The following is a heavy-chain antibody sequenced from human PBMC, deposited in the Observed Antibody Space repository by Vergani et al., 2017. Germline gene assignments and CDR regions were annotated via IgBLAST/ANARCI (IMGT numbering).Heavy chain of an antibody. CDR3: STKSCVTPGCQIGYFRE. Sequence: QVHLVESGGGVVQPGRSLRLSCVVSGFTSSYYGMHWVRQAPGKGLEWVAVISYDGTQKYYADSVKGRFTISRDNSKSTFDLQMNSLRTEDTAVYYCSTKSCVTPGCQIGYFREWVQGTLVTVSS. CDR1: GFTSSYYG. J-gene: IGHJ1*01. D-gene: IGHD5-24*01. V-gene: IGHV3-30*03. CDR2: ISYDGTQK.